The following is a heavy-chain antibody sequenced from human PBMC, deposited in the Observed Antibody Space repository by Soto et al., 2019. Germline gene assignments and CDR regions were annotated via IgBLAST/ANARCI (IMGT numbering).Heavy chain of an antibody. V-gene: IGHV3-48*03. CDR3: ARVYSSSWYHLDY. CDR1: GFTFSSYE. D-gene: IGHD6-13*01. CDR2: ISSSGSTI. Sequence: EVQLVESGGGLVQPGGSLRLSCAASGFTFSSYEMNWVRQAPGKGLEWVSYISSSGSTIYYADSVKGRFTISRDNAKNSLYLQMNSLRAEDTAVYYCARVYSSSWYHLDYWGQGTLVTVSS. J-gene: IGHJ4*02.